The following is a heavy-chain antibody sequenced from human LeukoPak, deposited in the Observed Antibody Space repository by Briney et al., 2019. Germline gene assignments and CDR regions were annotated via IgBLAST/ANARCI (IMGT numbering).Heavy chain of an antibody. CDR2: IVPIFGTA. J-gene: IGHJ6*04. CDR1: EGTFGSYA. V-gene: IGHV1-69*06. Sequence: ASVKVSCKASEGTFGSYAISWVRQAPGQGLEWMGGIVPIFGTANYAQKFQGSVTITADKSTSTAYMELGSLRSEDTAVYYCARATPLMITFGGVIVSGTSYYYYGMDVWGKGTTVTVSS. D-gene: IGHD3-16*02. CDR3: ARATPLMITFGGVIVSGTSYYYYGMDV.